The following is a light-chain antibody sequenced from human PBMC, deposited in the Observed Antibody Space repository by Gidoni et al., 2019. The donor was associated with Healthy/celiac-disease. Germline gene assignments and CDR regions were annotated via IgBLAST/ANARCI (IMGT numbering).Light chain of an antibody. CDR2: DDS. V-gene: IGLV3-21*02. Sequence: SHVLTQPPPVSVAPGQTARITCGGNNTGSKSVHWYQQKPGQAPVLVVYDDSDRPSGTPERFSGSNSGNTATLTISRLEAGDEADYYGQVWDSSSVVFGGGTKLTVL. J-gene: IGLJ2*01. CDR1: NTGSKS. CDR3: QVWDSSSVV.